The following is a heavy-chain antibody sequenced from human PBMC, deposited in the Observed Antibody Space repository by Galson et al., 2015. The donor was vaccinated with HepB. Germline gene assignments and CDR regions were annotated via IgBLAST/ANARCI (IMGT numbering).Heavy chain of an antibody. D-gene: IGHD3-3*02. J-gene: IGHJ4*02. CDR3: ARGILAAPEVY. CDR2: ISSSSSYI. CDR1: GFTLSSYS. V-gene: IGHV3-21*01. Sequence: SLRLSCAASGFTLSSYSMNWVRQAPGKGLEWVSSISSSSSYIYYADSVKGRFTISRDNAKNSLYLQMNSLRAEDTAVYYCARGILAAPEVYWGQGTLVTVSS.